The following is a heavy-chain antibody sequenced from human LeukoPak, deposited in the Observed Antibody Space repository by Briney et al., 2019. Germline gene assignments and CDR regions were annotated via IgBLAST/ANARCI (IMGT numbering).Heavy chain of an antibody. CDR1: GFTFSNYA. V-gene: IGHV3-23*01. CDR2: TGGSGGDT. D-gene: IGHD2-2*01. Sequence: AGGSLRLSCAASGFTFSNYAMNWVRQAPGKGLEWVSGTGGSGGDTYSADSVKGRFTISRDNSKNMLYLQMNSLRAEDTAVYYCARGAYQGAFDIWGQGTMVTVSS. CDR3: ARGAYQGAFDI. J-gene: IGHJ3*02.